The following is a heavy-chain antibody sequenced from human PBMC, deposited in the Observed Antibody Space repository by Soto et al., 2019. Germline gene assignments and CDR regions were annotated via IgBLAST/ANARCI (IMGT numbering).Heavy chain of an antibody. CDR3: AREGYCSSGSWALYDHDYFGMDV. CDR2: ISTYNERT. J-gene: IGHJ6*02. Sequence: ASVKVSCKASGYNFARYGISWVRQAPGQGLEWMGWISTYNERTNYAKNFQGRVTMTTDTPTSTISMELRSLTPDDTAVYYCAREGYCSSGSWALYDHDYFGMDVWG. CDR1: GYNFARYG. D-gene: IGHD2-2*01. V-gene: IGHV1-18*01.